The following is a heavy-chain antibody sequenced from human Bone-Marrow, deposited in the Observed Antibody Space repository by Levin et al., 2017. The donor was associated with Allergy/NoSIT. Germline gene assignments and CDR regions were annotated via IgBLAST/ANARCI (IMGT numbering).Heavy chain of an antibody. V-gene: IGHV3-30*18. CDR3: AKDLEYYYDSSGYVPFEY. D-gene: IGHD3-22*01. J-gene: IGHJ4*02. Sequence: PGGSLRLSCAASGFTFSSYGMHWVRQAPGKGLEWVAVISYDGSNKYYADSVKGRFTISRDNSKNTLYLQMNSLRAEDTAVYYCAKDLEYYYDSSGYVPFEYWGQGTLVTVSS. CDR1: GFTFSSYG. CDR2: ISYDGSNK.